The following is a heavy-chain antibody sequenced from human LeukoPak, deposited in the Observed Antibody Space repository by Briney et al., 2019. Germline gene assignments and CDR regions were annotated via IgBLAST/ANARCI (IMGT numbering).Heavy chain of an antibody. CDR2: IIPIFGTA. Sequence: ASVNVSCKASGGTFSSYAISWVRQAPGQGLEWMGGIIPIFGTANYAQKFQGRVTITADESTSTAYMELSSLRSEDTAVYYCARGYQRTVTTPIGYWGQGTLVTVSS. V-gene: IGHV1-69*13. CDR1: GGTFSSYA. CDR3: ARGYQRTVTTPIGY. D-gene: IGHD4-17*01. J-gene: IGHJ4*02.